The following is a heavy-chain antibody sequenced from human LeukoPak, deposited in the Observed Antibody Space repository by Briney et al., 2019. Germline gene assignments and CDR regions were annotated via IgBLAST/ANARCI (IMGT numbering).Heavy chain of an antibody. CDR3: AREGGNTYYDFWSGYYGPGEAFDI. V-gene: IGHV4-4*07. CDR2: IYTSGST. D-gene: IGHD3-3*01. CDR1: GGSISSYY. Sequence: SETLSLTCTVSGGSISSYYWSWIRQPAGKGLEWIGRIYTSGSTNYNPSLKSRVTMSVDTSKNQFSLKLSSVTAADTAVYYCAREGGNTYYDFWSGYYGPGEAFDIWGQGTMVTVSS. J-gene: IGHJ3*02.